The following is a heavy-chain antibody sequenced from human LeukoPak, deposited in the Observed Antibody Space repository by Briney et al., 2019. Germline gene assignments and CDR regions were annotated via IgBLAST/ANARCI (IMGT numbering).Heavy chain of an antibody. Sequence: GGSLRLSCAASGFTFSDHHMDWVRQAPGKGLEWVGRIRNKAKSYYTLYAASVQGRFTISRDDSKSSLYLQMTSLKSEDTAVYYCIRGVSDSSGHHFFGNWGQGTLVTVSS. CDR2: IRNKAKSYYT. J-gene: IGHJ4*02. V-gene: IGHV3-72*01. CDR1: GFTFSDHH. D-gene: IGHD3-22*01. CDR3: IRGVSDSSGHHFFGN.